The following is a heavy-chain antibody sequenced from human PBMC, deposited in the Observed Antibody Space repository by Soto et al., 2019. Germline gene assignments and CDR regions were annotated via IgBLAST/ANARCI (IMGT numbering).Heavy chain of an antibody. V-gene: IGHV1-69*13. CDR3: AKITMVRGVSKAEGGMDV. J-gene: IGHJ6*02. Sequence: SVKVSGKASGGTVSSYAISWVRQAPGQGREWMGGIIPIFGTANYAQKFQGRVTITADESTSTAYMELSSLRSEDTAVYYWAKITMVRGVSKAEGGMDVWGQGTTVTVSS. D-gene: IGHD3-10*01. CDR1: GGTVSSYA. CDR2: IIPIFGTA.